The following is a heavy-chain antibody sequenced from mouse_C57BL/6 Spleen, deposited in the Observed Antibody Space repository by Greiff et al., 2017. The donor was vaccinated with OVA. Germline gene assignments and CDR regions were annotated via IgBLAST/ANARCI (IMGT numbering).Heavy chain of an antibody. D-gene: IGHD3-1*01. V-gene: IGHV5-17*01. Sequence: VQLQQSGGGLVKPGGSLKLSCAASGFTFSDYGMHWVRQAPEKGLEWVAYISSGSSTIYYADTVKGRFTISRDNAKNTLFLQMTSLRSEDTAMYYCARRATWMDYWGQGTSVTVSS. CDR1: GFTFSDYG. CDR3: ARRATWMDY. J-gene: IGHJ4*01. CDR2: ISSGSSTI.